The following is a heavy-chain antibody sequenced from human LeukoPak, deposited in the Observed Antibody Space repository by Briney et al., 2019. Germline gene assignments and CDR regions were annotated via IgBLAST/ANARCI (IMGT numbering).Heavy chain of an antibody. J-gene: IGHJ4*02. CDR2: IGKDGSGK. V-gene: IGHV3-7*01. Sequence: GGSLRLSCAASGFTFSSYWMGWVRQAPGKGLEWVANIGKDGSGKNYVDSVKGRFTISRDNAKNSLYLQMNSLRVEDSALYYCARDRDYYAIDYWGQGTLVTVSS. CDR3: ARDRDYYAIDY. D-gene: IGHD3-22*01. CDR1: GFTFSSYW.